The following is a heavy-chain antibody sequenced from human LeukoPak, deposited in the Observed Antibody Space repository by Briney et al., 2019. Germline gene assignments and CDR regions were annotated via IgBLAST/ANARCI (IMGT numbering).Heavy chain of an antibody. J-gene: IGHJ4*02. D-gene: IGHD6-13*01. CDR2: ISSRSSYI. CDR3: ARDPINIATADNGFDY. CDR1: GFTFSSYS. V-gene: IGHV3-21*05. Sequence: GGSLRLSCAASGFTFSSYSMNWVRQAPGKGLEWVSYISSRSSYIYYADSVKGRFTISRDNAKNSLYLQMNSLRAEDTAVYYCARDPINIATADNGFDYWGQGTLVTVSS.